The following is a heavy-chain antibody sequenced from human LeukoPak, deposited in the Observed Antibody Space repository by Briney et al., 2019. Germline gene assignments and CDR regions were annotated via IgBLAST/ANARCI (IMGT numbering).Heavy chain of an antibody. D-gene: IGHD4-17*01. CDR3: ARDHYGEDY. Sequence: GGSLRLSCAASGFTFNTYWMHWVRQAPGMGLVWVSLISIDGDTTSYADSVRGRFTVSRDNAKNTLYLQMNSLRAEDTAVYYCARDHYGEDYWGQGTLVTVSS. J-gene: IGHJ4*02. CDR1: GFTFNTYW. V-gene: IGHV3-74*01. CDR2: ISIDGDTT.